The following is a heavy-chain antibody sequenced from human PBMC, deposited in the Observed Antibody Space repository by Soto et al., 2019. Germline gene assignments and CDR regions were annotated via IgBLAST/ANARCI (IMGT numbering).Heavy chain of an antibody. D-gene: IGHD3-22*01. CDR2: INHSGST. CDR1: GGSFSGYY. CDR3: ARGRYYYDSSGSSKRPRYYFDY. J-gene: IGHJ4*02. Sequence: QVQLQQWGAGLLKPSETLSLTCAVYGGSFSGYYWSWIRQPPGKGLEWIGEINHSGSTNYNPSLKSRVTISVDTSKNQFSLKLSSVTAADTSVYYCARGRYYYDSSGSSKRPRYYFDYWGQGTLVTVSS. V-gene: IGHV4-34*01.